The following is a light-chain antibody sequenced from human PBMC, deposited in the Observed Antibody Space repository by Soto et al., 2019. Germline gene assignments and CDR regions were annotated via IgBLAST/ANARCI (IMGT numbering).Light chain of an antibody. V-gene: IGKV3-11*01. CDR3: QHRSNWKLK. Sequence: EIVLTQSPATLSLSPGEIATLSCRASQSVSSYLAWYQQKPGQAPRLLIYDASNRATGIPARFSGSGSGTDFTSTISSLEPEDFAVYYCQHRSNWKLKCRGGTQVNIK. CDR1: QSVSSY. CDR2: DAS. J-gene: IGKJ4*02.